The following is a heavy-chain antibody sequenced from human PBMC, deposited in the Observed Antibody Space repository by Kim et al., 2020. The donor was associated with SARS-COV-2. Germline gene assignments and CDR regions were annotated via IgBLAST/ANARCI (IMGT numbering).Heavy chain of an antibody. CDR1: GYSISSGYY. CDR3: ARGIVGATGLDYFDY. Sequence: SETLSLTCTVSGYSISSGYYWGWIRQPPGKGLEWIGGIYHSGSTYYNPSLKSRVTISVDTSKNQFSLRLRSVTAADTAVYYCARGIVGATGLDYFDYWGQGTLVTVSS. J-gene: IGHJ4*02. V-gene: IGHV4-38-2*02. CDR2: IYHSGST. D-gene: IGHD1-26*01.